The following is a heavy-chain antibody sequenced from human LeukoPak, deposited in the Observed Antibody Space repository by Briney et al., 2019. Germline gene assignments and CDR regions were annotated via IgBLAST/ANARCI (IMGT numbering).Heavy chain of an antibody. CDR3: ARDVYEVEPPRG. CDR2: INPNSGGT. D-gene: IGHD1-14*01. J-gene: IGHJ4*02. Sequence: ASVKVSCKASGYTFTGYYMHWVRQAPGQGLEWMGWINPNSGGTNYAQKFQGRVTMTRDTSISTAYMELSRLRSDDTAVYYCARDVYEVEPPRGWGQGTLVTVSS. CDR1: GYTFTGYY. V-gene: IGHV1-2*02.